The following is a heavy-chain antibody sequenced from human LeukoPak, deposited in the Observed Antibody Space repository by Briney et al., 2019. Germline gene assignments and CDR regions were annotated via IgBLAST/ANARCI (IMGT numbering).Heavy chain of an antibody. CDR2: FDPEHGGR. Sequence: GASVKVSCKVSGKSLTRVSIHWVRQSPGKGLEWMGGFDPEHGGRLYAQTFQGRVTMTEDASTDTAYMELNRLRSEDTAVYYCATATIIWGSYRSWLDTWGQGTLVTVSS. V-gene: IGHV1-24*01. CDR1: GKSLTRVS. CDR3: ATATIIWGSYRSWLDT. D-gene: IGHD3-16*02. J-gene: IGHJ5*02.